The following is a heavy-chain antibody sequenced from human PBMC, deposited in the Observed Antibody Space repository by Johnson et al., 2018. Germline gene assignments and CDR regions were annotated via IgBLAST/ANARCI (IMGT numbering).Heavy chain of an antibody. J-gene: IGHJ6*02. CDR3: AKDRQSGERGMDV. CDR1: GFTFSSYA. D-gene: IGHD3-16*01. CDR2: LSGSGGST. V-gene: IGHV3-23*01. Sequence: VQLQESGGGVVQPGGSLRLSCEASGFTFSSYAMSWVRQAPGKGLEWVSALSGSGGSTYSADPVKGRFTISRDNSKNTLYLQMNSRRAEDTAVYYCAKDRQSGERGMDVWGQGTTVTVSS.